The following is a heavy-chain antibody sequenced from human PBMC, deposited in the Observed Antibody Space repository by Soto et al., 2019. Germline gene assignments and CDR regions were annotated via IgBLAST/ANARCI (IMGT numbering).Heavy chain of an antibody. Sequence: QLQLQESGPGLVKPSETLSLTCTVSGDSISNTNYYWGWIRQPPGKGLEWIAIINYSGRTYFNPSLKSRVTMSVDTSTNQFSLKLSSVTAADTAVYYCGRRGYRSSWFDPWGQGTLVTVSS. J-gene: IGHJ5*02. V-gene: IGHV4-39*01. CDR2: INYSGRT. CDR3: GRRGYRSSWFDP. D-gene: IGHD5-12*01. CDR1: GDSISNTNYY.